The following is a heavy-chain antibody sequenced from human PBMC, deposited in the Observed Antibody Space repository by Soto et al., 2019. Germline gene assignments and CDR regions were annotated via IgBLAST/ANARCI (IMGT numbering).Heavy chain of an antibody. Sequence: QVQLQQWGAGLLKPSETLSLTCAVYGGFVTSGSYYWSWIRQPPGRGLEWIGEMSHSGGTHFNPSLKSRVTVSVDTSKNQFTLKMSSVTAAATALYYFARVERGTATTVVDAFDIWGPGKMVTVSS. CDR2: MSHSGGT. D-gene: IGHD1-1*01. J-gene: IGHJ3*02. CDR3: ARVERGTATTVVDAFDI. V-gene: IGHV4-34*01. CDR1: GGFVTSGSYY.